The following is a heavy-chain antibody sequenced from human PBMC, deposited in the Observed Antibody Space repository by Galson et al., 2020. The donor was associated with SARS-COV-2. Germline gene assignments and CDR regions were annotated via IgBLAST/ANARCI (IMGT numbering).Heavy chain of an antibody. CDR3: ARLRGRSCSSTSCYPFDY. D-gene: IGHD2-2*01. CDR1: GYSFTNYW. Sequence: GESLKISCKGSGYSFTNYWIGRVRQMPGKGLEWMGIIYPGDSDTRYSPSFNGQITISADKSISTAYLQWSSLKASDTAMYYCARLRGRSCSSTSCYPFDYWGQGTLVTVSS. CDR2: IYPGDSDT. J-gene: IGHJ4*02. V-gene: IGHV5-51*01.